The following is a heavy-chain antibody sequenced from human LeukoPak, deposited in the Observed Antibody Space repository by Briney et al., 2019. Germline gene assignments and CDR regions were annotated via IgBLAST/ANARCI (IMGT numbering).Heavy chain of an antibody. V-gene: IGHV1-69*01. J-gene: IGHJ6*03. D-gene: IGHD3-16*01. CDR1: GGTFSSYA. CDR3: ATTGGDIYYYYMDV. CDR2: IIPIFGTA. Sequence: SVKVSCKASGGTFSSYAISWVRQAPGQGLEWMGGIIPIFGTANYAQKFQGRVTITADESTSTTYMELSSLKSEDTAVYYCATTGGDIYYYYMDVWGKGTTVTISS.